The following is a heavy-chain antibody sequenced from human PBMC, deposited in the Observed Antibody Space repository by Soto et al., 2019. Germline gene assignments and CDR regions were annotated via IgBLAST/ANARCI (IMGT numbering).Heavy chain of an antibody. CDR3: AEQYYDILTGYDWFDP. J-gene: IGHJ5*02. Sequence: QVQLQESGPGLVKPSGTLSLTCAVSGGSISSSNWWSWVRQPPGKGLEWIGEIYHSGSTNYNPSLKRLVTISVDKSKNPFSLKLSSVTASDTAVYYCAEQYYDILTGYDWFDPWGQGTLVTVSS. CDR1: GGSISSSNW. D-gene: IGHD3-9*01. CDR2: IYHSGST. V-gene: IGHV4-4*02.